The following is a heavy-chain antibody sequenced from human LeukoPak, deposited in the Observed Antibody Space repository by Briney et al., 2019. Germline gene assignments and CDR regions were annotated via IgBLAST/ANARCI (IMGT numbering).Heavy chain of an antibody. D-gene: IGHD3-10*01. CDR2: ISGSGGST. CDR1: GFTFSSYA. CDR3: AKDGGSGSSGYYMDV. V-gene: IGHV3-23*01. J-gene: IGHJ6*03. Sequence: GGSLRLSCAASGFTFSSYAMSWVRQAPGKGLEWVSAISGSGGSTYYADSVKGRFTISRDNSKNTLYLQMNSLRAEDTAVYYCAKDGGSGSSGYYMDVWGKGTTVTVSS.